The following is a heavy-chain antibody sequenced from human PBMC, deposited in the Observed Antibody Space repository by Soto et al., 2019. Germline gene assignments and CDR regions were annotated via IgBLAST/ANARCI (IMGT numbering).Heavy chain of an antibody. J-gene: IGHJ6*02. Sequence: GGSLRLSCAASGFTFSSYAINWVRQAPGKGLEWVSTISGSGDKTYYADSVKGRFTISRDNSKNTLSLQMNSLRAEDTAVYYCAKGGQASWANTHVWRPGTPATV. CDR3: AKGGQASWANTHV. CDR1: GFTFSSYA. CDR2: ISGSGDKT. V-gene: IGHV3-23*01. D-gene: IGHD2-2*01.